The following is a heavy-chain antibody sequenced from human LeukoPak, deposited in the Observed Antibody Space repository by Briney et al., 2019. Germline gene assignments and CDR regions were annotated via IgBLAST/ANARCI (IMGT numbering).Heavy chain of an antibody. J-gene: IGHJ4*02. D-gene: IGHD3-9*01. V-gene: IGHV3-23*01. Sequence: PGASLRLSCAASGFTFSNYAMSWVRKAPGKGLEWVSAITGGGSGIYYADSMKSRFTISRDNSKNTLYLQINSLRAEDTAVYYCAKWGDYDVLTGYYLSDYWGQGTLVTVSS. CDR2: ITGGGSGI. CDR1: GFTFSNYA. CDR3: AKWGDYDVLTGYYLSDY.